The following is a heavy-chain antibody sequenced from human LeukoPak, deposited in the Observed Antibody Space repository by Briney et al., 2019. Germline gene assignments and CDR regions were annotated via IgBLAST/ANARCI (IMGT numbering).Heavy chain of an antibody. CDR1: GFTFSSYA. CDR3: AKGAEMATNRYYFDY. CDR2: ISGSGGST. V-gene: IGHV3-23*01. D-gene: IGHD5-24*01. Sequence: WGSLRLSCAASGFTFSSYAMSWVRQAPGKGLEWVSAISGSGGSTYYADSVKGRFTISRDNSKNTLYLQMNSLRAEDTAVYYCAKGAEMATNRYYFDYWGQGTLVTVSS. J-gene: IGHJ4*02.